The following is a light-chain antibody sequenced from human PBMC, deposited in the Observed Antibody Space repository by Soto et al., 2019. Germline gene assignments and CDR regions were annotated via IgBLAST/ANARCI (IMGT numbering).Light chain of an antibody. J-gene: IGLJ1*01. V-gene: IGLV2-14*03. Sequence: QSALTQPASVSGSPGQSITISCTRASSDVGGFDHVSWYQQHPGKVPRLLIYDVSSRPSGVSDRFSGSKSGNTASLTISGLQAEDEADYYCNSFTTTNTYVFVTGTKLTVL. CDR3: NSFTTTNTYV. CDR2: DVS. CDR1: SSDVGGFDH.